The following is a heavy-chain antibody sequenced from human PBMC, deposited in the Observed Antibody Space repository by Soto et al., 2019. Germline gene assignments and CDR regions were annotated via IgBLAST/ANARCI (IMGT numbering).Heavy chain of an antibody. CDR3: ARDSVAGTLTLEIDY. J-gene: IGHJ4*02. CDR2: ISAYNGNT. CDR1: GYTFTSYG. D-gene: IGHD6-19*01. V-gene: IGHV1-18*04. Sequence: GASVKVSCKACGYTFTSYGISWVRQAPGQGLEWMGWISAYNGNTNYAQKLQGRVTMTTDTSTSTAYMELRSLRSDDTAVYYCARDSVAGTLTLEIDYWGQGTLVTVSS.